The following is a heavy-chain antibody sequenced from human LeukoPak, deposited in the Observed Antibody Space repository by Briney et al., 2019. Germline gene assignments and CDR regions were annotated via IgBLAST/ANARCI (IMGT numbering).Heavy chain of an antibody. CDR3: ARSAAYYYDSSAPSAAFDI. J-gene: IGHJ3*02. CDR2: IYTSGST. Sequence: SETLSLTCTVSGGSISSYYWSWIRQPAGKGLEWIGRIYTSGSTNYNPSLKSRVTMSVDTSKNQFSLKLSSVTAADTAVYYCARSAAYYYDSSAPSAAFDIWGQGTMVTVSS. V-gene: IGHV4-4*07. CDR1: GGSISSYY. D-gene: IGHD3-22*01.